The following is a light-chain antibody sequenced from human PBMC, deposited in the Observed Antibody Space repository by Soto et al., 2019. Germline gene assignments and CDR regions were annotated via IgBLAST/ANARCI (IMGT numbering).Light chain of an antibody. J-gene: IGKJ1*01. CDR3: QQYNNWPRT. CDR2: GAS. CDR1: QRVGAN. Sequence: ETVMTQSPAILSVSPGERATLSCRASQRVGANLAWYQQKLGQAPRLLIYGASTRATGIPARFSGSGSGTEFTLDISSLQSEDFAVYYCQQYNNWPRTFVQGTKVEIK. V-gene: IGKV3-15*01.